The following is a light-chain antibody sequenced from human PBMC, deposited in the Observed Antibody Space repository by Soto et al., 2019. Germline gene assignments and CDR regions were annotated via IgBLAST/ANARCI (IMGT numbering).Light chain of an antibody. CDR1: TGDVTSAHY. CDR3: FLSYSGTNWV. CDR2: DAS. Sequence: QAVVTQEPSLTVSPGGTVTLTCGSSTGDVTSAHYPSWIQQKPGQAPKTLIYDASNKHSWTPARFSGSLLGGKAALTLSGAQPEDEADYYCFLSYSGTNWVFGGGTKLTVL. J-gene: IGLJ3*02. V-gene: IGLV7-46*01.